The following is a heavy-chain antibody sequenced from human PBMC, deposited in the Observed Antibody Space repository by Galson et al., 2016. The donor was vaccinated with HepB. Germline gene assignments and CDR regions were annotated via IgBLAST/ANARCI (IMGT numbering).Heavy chain of an antibody. Sequence: SVKVSCKASGGAFTIHAISWVRQAPGQGLEWMGGIIPIIGTTDYAQKLQGRVQITADESTSTAYMELRRLRSDDTAVYYCVRVLVGATSDYWGQGTLVTVSS. D-gene: IGHD1-26*01. V-gene: IGHV1-69*13. CDR2: IIPIIGTT. J-gene: IGHJ4*02. CDR3: VRVLVGATSDY. CDR1: GGAFTIHA.